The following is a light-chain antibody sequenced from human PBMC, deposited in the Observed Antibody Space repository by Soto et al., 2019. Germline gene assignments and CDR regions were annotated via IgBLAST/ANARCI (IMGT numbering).Light chain of an antibody. CDR3: QLYGGSHMFS. CDR1: QSISSSY. J-gene: IGKJ2*01. CDR2: AES. V-gene: IGKV3-20*01. Sequence: EIALTQSPSTLSLSPGEGGNLSCRASQSISSSYLAWYQQKPDQSPRILTYAESSSATGIPDRFSGSGSGTNFTITISRLEPEDFAVYYCQLYGGSHMFSFGQGTKLEIK.